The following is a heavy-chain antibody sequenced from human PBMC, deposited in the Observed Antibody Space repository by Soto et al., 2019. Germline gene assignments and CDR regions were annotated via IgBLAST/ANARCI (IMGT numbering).Heavy chain of an antibody. D-gene: IGHD3-10*01. Sequence: QEQLVESGGGAVQPGRSLRLSCTASGFSFSSYDMYWVRQAPGEGLEWVSAMSFDGSYKHYADSVKGRFTISRDNSENTLYLQMNGLRPEDTAVYFCARGMIRGVVYYGVEVWGQGTTVTVS. CDR3: ARGMIRGVVYYGVEV. CDR2: MSFDGSYK. CDR1: GFSFSSYD. V-gene: IGHV3-30*03. J-gene: IGHJ6*02.